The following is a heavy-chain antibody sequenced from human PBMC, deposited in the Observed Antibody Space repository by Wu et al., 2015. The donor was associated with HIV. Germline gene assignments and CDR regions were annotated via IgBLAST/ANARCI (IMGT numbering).Heavy chain of an antibody. CDR3: VLSAVPFSSFSSTWEGVEF. CDR1: GGTFSSYA. Sequence: QVQLVQSGAEVKKPGSSVKVSCKASGGTFSSYAISWVRQAPGQGLEWMGGIIPIFGTANYAQKFQGRVTITADESTSTAYMELSSLRSEDTAVYYCVLSAVPFSSFSSTWEGVEFWGQGTLVTVS. V-gene: IGHV1-69*12. CDR2: IIPIFGTA. D-gene: IGHD6-13*01. J-gene: IGHJ4*02.